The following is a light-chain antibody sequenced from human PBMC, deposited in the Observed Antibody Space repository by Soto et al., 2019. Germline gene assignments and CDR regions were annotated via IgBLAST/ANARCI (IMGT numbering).Light chain of an antibody. V-gene: IGLV2-14*01. CDR2: EVS. Sequence: QSALTQPASVSGSPGQSITISCSGTSSDVGGYNYVSWYQQHPGKAPKLMIYEVSNRSSGVSNRFSGSKSGNTASLTISGLQAEDEADYYCTSYTSYSTVLFGGGTQLTVL. J-gene: IGLJ3*02. CDR3: TSYTSYSTVL. CDR1: SSDVGGYNY.